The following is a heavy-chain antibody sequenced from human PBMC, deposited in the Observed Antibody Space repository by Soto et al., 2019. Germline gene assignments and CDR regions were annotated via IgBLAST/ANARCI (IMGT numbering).Heavy chain of an antibody. V-gene: IGHV4-34*01. CDR3: ARGSPTANWFDP. J-gene: IGHJ5*02. Sequence: SQTLSLTCAVYGGSFSGYYWSWIRQPPGKGLEWIGEINHSGSTNYNPSLKSRVTISVDTSKNQFSLKLSSVTAADTAVYDCARGSPTANWFDPWGQGTLVTVSS. CDR1: GGSFSGYY. CDR2: INHSGST.